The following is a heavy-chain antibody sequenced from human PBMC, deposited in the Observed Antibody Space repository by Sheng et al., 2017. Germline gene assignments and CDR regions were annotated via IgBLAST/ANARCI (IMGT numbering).Heavy chain of an antibody. Sequence: QVQLQESGPGLVKPSETLSLTCTVSGGSISSYYWSWIRQPPGKGLEWIGYIYYSGSTNYNPSLKSRVTISVDTSKNQFSLKLSSVTAADTAVYYCAREVATAFDPWGQGTLVTVSS. V-gene: IGHV4-59*01. J-gene: IGHJ5*02. D-gene: IGHD2-15*01. CDR3: AREVATAFDP. CDR1: GGSISSYY. CDR2: IYYSGST.